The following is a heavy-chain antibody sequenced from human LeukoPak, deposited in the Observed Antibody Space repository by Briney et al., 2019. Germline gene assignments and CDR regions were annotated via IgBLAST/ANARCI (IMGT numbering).Heavy chain of an antibody. CDR2: MNPNSGNT. V-gene: IGHV1-8*01. D-gene: IGHD3-10*01. CDR1: GYTFTSYD. J-gene: IGHJ4*02. CDR3: ARDGGVSGELLDY. Sequence: ASVTVSFTASGYTFTSYDINWVRQATGQGLEWMGWMNPNSGNTGYAQKFQGRVTMTRNTSISTAYMELSSLRSEDTAVYYCARDGGVSGELLDYWGQGTLVTVSS.